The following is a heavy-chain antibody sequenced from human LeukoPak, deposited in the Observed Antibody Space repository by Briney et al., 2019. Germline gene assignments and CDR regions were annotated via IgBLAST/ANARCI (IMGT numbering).Heavy chain of an antibody. J-gene: IGHJ5*01. CDR3: ARNHGGWFDS. CDR2: IYYSGTT. CDR1: GGSISSYY. V-gene: IGHV4-59*01. Sequence: SETLSLTCTVSGGSISSYYWSWIRQPPGKGLEWIGYIYYSGTTKYSPSLKSRVTISVDTSKNQFSLKLNSVTAADTAIYYCARNHGGWFDSWGQGTLVTVSS. D-gene: IGHD4-23*01.